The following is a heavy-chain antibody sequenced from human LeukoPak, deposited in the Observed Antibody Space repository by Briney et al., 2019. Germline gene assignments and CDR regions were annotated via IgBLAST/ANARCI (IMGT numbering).Heavy chain of an antibody. CDR3: ARVEWGDILTGLGPFDY. J-gene: IGHJ4*02. V-gene: IGHV3-30*01. Sequence: PGGSLRLSCAASGFTFSSYAMHWVRQAPGKGLEWVAVISYDGSNKYYADSVKGRFTISRDNSKHTLYLQMNSLRAEDTAVYYCARVEWGDILTGLGPFDYWGQGTLVTVSS. CDR1: GFTFSSYA. D-gene: IGHD3-9*01. CDR2: ISYDGSNK.